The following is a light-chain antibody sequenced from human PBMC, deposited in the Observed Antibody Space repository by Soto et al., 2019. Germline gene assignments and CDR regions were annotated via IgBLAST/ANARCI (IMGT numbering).Light chain of an antibody. CDR3: HQSAASRT. CDR2: GAS. Sequence: EIVLTQSPGTLSLSPGERATLSCSASQSVTSTSLAWYQQKPGQAPRLLIYGASSRATGIPDRFSGSGSGTDFTLTISRLEPEDFAVYYCHQSAASRTFGQGTKVDNK. V-gene: IGKV3-20*01. CDR1: QSVTSTS. J-gene: IGKJ1*01.